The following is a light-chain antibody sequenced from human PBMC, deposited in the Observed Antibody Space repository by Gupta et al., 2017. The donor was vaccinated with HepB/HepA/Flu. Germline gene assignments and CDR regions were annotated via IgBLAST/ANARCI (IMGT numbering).Light chain of an antibody. CDR1: EDIDIY. J-gene: IGKJ5*01. CDR2: DAS. V-gene: IGKV1-33*01. CDR3: QQCDSLPIT. Sequence: IQLTQSPSSMSTSIGDRVTITCQASEDIDIYLSWYQQKPGKAPKLLIYDASNLEVGVPSRFSGSGSGTEFSFTISSLQPEDIATYYCQQCDSLPITFGRGTQL.